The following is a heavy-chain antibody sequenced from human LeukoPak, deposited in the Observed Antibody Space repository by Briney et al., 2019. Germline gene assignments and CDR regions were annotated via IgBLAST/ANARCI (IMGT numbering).Heavy chain of an antibody. CDR2: IYYSGST. D-gene: IGHD2-2*01. Sequence: SETLSLTCTVSGGSISSSSYYWGWIRQPPGKGLEWIGSIYYSGSTYYNPSLKSRVTISVDTSKNQFSLKLSSVTAADTAVYYCAREVCSSTSCPIDYWGRGTLVTVSS. CDR1: GGSISSSSYY. J-gene: IGHJ4*02. V-gene: IGHV4-39*07. CDR3: AREVCSSTSCPIDY.